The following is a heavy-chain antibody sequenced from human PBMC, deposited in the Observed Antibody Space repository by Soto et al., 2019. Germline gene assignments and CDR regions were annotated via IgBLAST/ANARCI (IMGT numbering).Heavy chain of an antibody. J-gene: IGHJ4*02. D-gene: IGHD2-15*01. Sequence: GGSLRLSCAASGFTFSNYWMTWVRQAPGKGLEWVANMKEDGGEKYYLDSVKGRFTISRDNAKNSLYLQMNSLRAEDTAVYSCARGWAALDYWGQGSLVTVSS. V-gene: IGHV3-7*01. CDR1: GFTFSNYW. CDR3: ARGWAALDY. CDR2: MKEDGGEK.